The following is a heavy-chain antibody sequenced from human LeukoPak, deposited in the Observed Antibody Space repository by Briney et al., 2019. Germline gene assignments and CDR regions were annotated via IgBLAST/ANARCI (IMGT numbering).Heavy chain of an antibody. V-gene: IGHV1-69*05. CDR1: GGTFSSYA. CDR2: IIPIFGTA. J-gene: IGHJ4*02. CDR3: ATPVGYGSGRILTGAYYFDY. Sequence: SVKVSCKASGGTFSSYAISWVRQAPGQGLEWMGGIIPIFGTANYAQKFQGRVTITMDESTSTAYMELSSLRSEDTAVYYCATPVGYGSGRILTGAYYFDYWGQGTLVTVSS. D-gene: IGHD3-10*01.